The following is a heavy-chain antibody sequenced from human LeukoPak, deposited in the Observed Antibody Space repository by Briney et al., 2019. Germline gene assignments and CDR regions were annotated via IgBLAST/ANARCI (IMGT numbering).Heavy chain of an antibody. J-gene: IGHJ6*03. D-gene: IGHD4-11*01. CDR2: ISSSSSYI. V-gene: IGHV3-21*01. CDR3: ARPPYYSPDYYYYMDV. Sequence: GGSLRLSCAASGFTFSSSAMNWVRQAPGKGLEWVSSISSSSSYIYYADSVKGRFTISRDNAKNSLYLQMNSLRAEDTAVYYCARPPYYSPDYYYYMDVWGKGTTVTVSS. CDR1: GFTFSSSA.